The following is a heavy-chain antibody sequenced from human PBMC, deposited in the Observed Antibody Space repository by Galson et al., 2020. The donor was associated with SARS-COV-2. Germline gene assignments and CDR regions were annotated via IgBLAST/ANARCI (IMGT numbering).Heavy chain of an antibody. V-gene: IGHV4-31*03. CDR3: ARMGGCSGGSCYGGYYYGMDV. D-gene: IGHD2-15*01. CDR1: GGSISSGGYY. Sequence: SETLSLTCTVSGGSISSGGYYWSWIRQHPGKGLEWIGYIYYSGSTYYNPSLKSRVTISVDTSKNQFSLKLSSVTAADTAVYYCARMGGCSGGSCYGGYYYGMDVWGQGTTVTVSS. CDR2: IYYSGST. J-gene: IGHJ6*02.